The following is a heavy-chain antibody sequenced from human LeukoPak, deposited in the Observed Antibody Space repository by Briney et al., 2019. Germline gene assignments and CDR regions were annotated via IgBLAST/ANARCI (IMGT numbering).Heavy chain of an antibody. Sequence: GESLRISCKGSGYSFTSYWISWVRQMPGKGLEWMGRIDPSDSYTNYSPSFQGHVTISADKSISTAYQQWSSLKASDTALHYCARARGWYGGVDYWGQGTLVTVSS. CDR3: ARARGWYGGVDY. D-gene: IGHD6-19*01. J-gene: IGHJ4*02. V-gene: IGHV5-10-1*01. CDR1: GYSFTSYW. CDR2: IDPSDSYT.